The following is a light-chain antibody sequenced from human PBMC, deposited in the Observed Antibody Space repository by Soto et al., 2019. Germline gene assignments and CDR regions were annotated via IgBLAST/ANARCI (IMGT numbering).Light chain of an antibody. CDR2: AAS. CDR3: QQYVTSPPFT. J-gene: IGKJ3*01. CDR1: QSVSRNY. Sequence: EIVLTQSPGTLSLSPGERATLSCRASQSVSRNYLAWYQQKPGQAPRLLIYAASSRATGVPDRFSGSGSGTDFTLTISRLEPEDFAVYYCQQYVTSPPFTFGPGTKVDIK. V-gene: IGKV3-20*01.